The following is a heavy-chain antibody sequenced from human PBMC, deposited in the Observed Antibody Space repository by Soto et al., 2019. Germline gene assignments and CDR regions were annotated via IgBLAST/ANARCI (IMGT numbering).Heavy chain of an antibody. J-gene: IGHJ4*02. Sequence: QLQLVQSGTEVKEPVSSVKVSCKASGGTFSTSSFVWVRQGPGQGLEWMGGIIPIFTRTNFAQKFQGRVTFSADESTRTTYMELRSLTSEDTAIYYCARDVVRSTAGDSWGQGTLVTVSS. D-gene: IGHD2-15*01. CDR1: GGTFSTSS. V-gene: IGHV1-69*01. CDR2: IIPIFTRT. CDR3: ARDVVRSTAGDS.